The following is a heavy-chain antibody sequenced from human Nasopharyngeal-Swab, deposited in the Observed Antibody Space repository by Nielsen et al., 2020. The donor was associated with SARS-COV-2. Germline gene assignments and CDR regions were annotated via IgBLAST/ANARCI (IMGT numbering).Heavy chain of an antibody. D-gene: IGHD6-19*01. Sequence: GESLKISCAASGFTFSSYWMSWVRQAPGKGLEWVANIKQDGSEKYYVDSVKGRFTISRDNAKNSLYLQMISLRAEDTAVYYCARESIAVAGGGDYWGQGTLVTVSS. CDR3: ARESIAVAGGGDY. CDR2: IKQDGSEK. J-gene: IGHJ4*02. CDR1: GFTFSSYW. V-gene: IGHV3-7*01.